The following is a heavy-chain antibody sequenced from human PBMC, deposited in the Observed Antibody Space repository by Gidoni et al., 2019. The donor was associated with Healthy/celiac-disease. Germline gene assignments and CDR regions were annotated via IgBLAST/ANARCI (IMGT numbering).Heavy chain of an antibody. D-gene: IGHD1-26*01. CDR2: ISGSGGST. V-gene: IGHV3-23*01. CDR3: AKLKGCELWPYRPFDY. Sequence: VQLLESGGGLVQPGGSLRLSCAASGVTFSSYAMSWVRQAPGKGLGWVPAISGSGGSTDYADSVKGRFTISRDNSKNTLYLQMNGLRAEDTAVYYCAKLKGCELWPYRPFDYWGQGTLVTVSS. J-gene: IGHJ4*02. CDR1: GVTFSSYA.